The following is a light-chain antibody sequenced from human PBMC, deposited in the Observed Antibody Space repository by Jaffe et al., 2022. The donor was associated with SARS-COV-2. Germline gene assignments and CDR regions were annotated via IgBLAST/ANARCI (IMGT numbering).Light chain of an antibody. CDR2: DAS. CDR3: QQYNNWPET. CDR1: QSVRSN. V-gene: IGKV3-15*01. Sequence: EIVMTQSPATLSVSPGERATLSCRASQSVRSNLAWYQQKPGQGPRLLIYDASTRASGIPARFGGSGSGTEFTLTISSLQSEDFAIYYCQQYNNWPETFGPGTRVDIK. J-gene: IGKJ3*01.